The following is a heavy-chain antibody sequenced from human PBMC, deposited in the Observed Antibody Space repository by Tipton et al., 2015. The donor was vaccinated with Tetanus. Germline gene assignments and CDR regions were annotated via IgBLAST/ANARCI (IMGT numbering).Heavy chain of an antibody. V-gene: IGHV1-69*06. CDR3: GRASGYHYGSGSYYSGEDY. CDR2: IFPQFGTS. D-gene: IGHD3-10*01. Sequence: QLVQSGAEVKKPGSSVRVSCKTSGGTFNSYAISWVRQAPGQGLEWMGGIFPQFGTSNYAPKFQGRVTITADTSTGTAYMDLSRLRSDDTAVYYWGRASGYHYGSGSYYSGEDYWGQGTLVTVSS. CDR1: GGTFNSYA. J-gene: IGHJ4*02.